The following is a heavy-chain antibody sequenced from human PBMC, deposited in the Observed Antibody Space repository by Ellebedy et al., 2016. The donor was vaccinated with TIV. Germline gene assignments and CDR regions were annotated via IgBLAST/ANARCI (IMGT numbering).Heavy chain of an antibody. CDR3: ARAMGHGSGSYFDY. V-gene: IGHV3-7*01. D-gene: IGHD3-10*01. CDR2: IKQDGSEK. J-gene: IGHJ4*02. Sequence: PGGSLRLSCAASGFTFSSYWMSWVRQAPGKGLEWVANIKQDGSEKYYVDSVKGRFTISRDNAKNSLNLQMNSLRAEDTAVYYCARAMGHGSGSYFDYWGQGTLVTVSS. CDR1: GFTFSSYW.